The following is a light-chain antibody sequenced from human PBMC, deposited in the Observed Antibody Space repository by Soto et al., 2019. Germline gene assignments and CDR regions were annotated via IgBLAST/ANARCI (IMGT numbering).Light chain of an antibody. CDR3: QSYDSSLSVVV. V-gene: IGLV1-40*01. J-gene: IGLJ2*01. Sequence: QSVLTQPPSVSGAPGQRVTISCTGSSSNIGAGHDVHWYQQLPGTAPKLLIYGNTNRPSGVPDRFSGSKSGTSAFLAITGLQAEDEADYYCQSYDSSLSVVVFGGGTKLTVL. CDR2: GNT. CDR1: SSNIGAGHD.